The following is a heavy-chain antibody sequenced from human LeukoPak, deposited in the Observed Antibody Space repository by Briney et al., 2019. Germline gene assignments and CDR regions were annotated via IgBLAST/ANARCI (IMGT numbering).Heavy chain of an antibody. D-gene: IGHD1-26*01. J-gene: IGHJ4*02. CDR3: ARAPRTGGSYYFAY. Sequence: ASVKVSCKASGYTFTSYGISWVRQAPGQGLKWMGWISAYSGNTNYAQKFQGRVTMTTDTSTSTAYMELRSLRSDDTAVYYCARAPRTGGSYYFAYWGQGTLVTVSS. CDR2: ISAYSGNT. V-gene: IGHV1-18*01. CDR1: GYTFTSYG.